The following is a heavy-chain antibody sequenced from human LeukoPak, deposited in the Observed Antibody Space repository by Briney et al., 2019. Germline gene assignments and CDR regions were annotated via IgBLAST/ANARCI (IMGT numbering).Heavy chain of an antibody. V-gene: IGHV4-38-2*02. CDR2: IYHSGST. CDR3: ARDRLN. CDR1: GYSISSGYY. D-gene: IGHD6-19*01. Sequence: SETLSLTCAVSGYSISSGYYWGWIRQPPGEGLGWIGSIYHSGSTYYNPSLKSRVTISVDTSKNQFSLKLSSVTAADTAVYYCARDRLNWGQGTLVTVSS. J-gene: IGHJ4*02.